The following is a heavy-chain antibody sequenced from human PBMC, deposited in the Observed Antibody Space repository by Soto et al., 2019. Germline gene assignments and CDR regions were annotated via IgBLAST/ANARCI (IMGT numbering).Heavy chain of an antibody. D-gene: IGHD5-12*01. CDR3: ATGGWLRHNDN. J-gene: IGHJ4*02. CDR1: RLTFSSHG. CDR2: ISGSGTST. Sequence: EVQLLESGGGLVQPGGSLRLSCAASRLTFSSHGMSWVRQAPGKGLEWVSNISGSGTSTYYAEAVRGRFTISRDNSKNTLYLEMNSLRADDTAVYYCATGGWLRHNDNWGQGTLVTVSS. V-gene: IGHV3-23*01.